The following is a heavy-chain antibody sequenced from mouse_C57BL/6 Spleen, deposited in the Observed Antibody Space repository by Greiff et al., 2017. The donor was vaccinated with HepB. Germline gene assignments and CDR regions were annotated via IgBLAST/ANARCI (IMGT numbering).Heavy chain of an antibody. CDR2: INPNNGGT. V-gene: IGHV1-18*01. CDR1: GYTFTDYN. Sequence: VQLQQSGPELVKPGASVKIPCKASGYTFTDYNMDWVKQSHGKSLEWIGDINPNNGGTIYNQKFKGKATLTVDKSSSTAYMELRSLTSEDTAVYYCARKGLVATHYYAMDYWGQGTSVTVSS. D-gene: IGHD1-1*01. CDR3: ARKGLVATHYYAMDY. J-gene: IGHJ4*01.